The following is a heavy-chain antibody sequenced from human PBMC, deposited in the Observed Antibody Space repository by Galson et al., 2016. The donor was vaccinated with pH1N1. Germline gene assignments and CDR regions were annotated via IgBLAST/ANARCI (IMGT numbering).Heavy chain of an antibody. CDR1: GGSISSRY. Sequence: SETLSLTCTVSGGSISSRYWSWIRQPAGKGLEWIGRVYTSGRTDSNPSLKSRFTMSMDTSNSPFSMIFNSVTAADTAVYYCARGLNLDAFDIWGQGTMVTVSS. V-gene: IGHV4-4*07. J-gene: IGHJ3*02. CDR2: VYTSGRT. D-gene: IGHD1-14*01. CDR3: ARGLNLDAFDI.